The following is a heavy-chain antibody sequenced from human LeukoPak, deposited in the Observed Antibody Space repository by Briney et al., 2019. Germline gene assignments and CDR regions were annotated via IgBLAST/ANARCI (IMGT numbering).Heavy chain of an antibody. V-gene: IGHV4-61*02. J-gene: IGHJ3*02. D-gene: IGHD6-13*01. CDR2: IYTSGST. CDR3: AREGIAAAHDAFDI. Sequence: SETLSLTCTVSGGSISSGSYYWRWLRQPAGTGLEWIGRIYTSGSTNYNPSLKSRVTISVDTSKNQFSLKLSSVTAADTAVYYCAREGIAAAHDAFDIWGQGTMATVSS. CDR1: GGSISSGSYY.